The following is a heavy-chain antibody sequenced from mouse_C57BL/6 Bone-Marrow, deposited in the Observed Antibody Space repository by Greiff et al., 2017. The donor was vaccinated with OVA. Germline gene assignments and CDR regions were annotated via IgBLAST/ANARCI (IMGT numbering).Heavy chain of an antibody. CDR1: GYTFTDYY. Sequence: EVQLQQSGPELVKPGASVKISCKASGYTFTDYYMNWVKQSHGKSLEWIGDINPNNGGTSYNQKFKGKATLTVDKSSSTAYMELRSLTSEDSAVYYCARHGYYSKRYFDVWGTGTTVTVSS. J-gene: IGHJ1*03. CDR3: ARHGYYSKRYFDV. CDR2: INPNNGGT. D-gene: IGHD2-5*01. V-gene: IGHV1-26*01.